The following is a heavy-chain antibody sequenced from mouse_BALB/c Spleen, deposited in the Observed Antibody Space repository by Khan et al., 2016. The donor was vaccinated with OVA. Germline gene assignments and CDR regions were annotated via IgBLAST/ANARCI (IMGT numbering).Heavy chain of an antibody. Sequence: QVQLKQSGPGLVAPSQSLSITCIVSGFSLTSNGVRWVRQPPGKGLEWLGVIWGDGSTNYHSALISSMSISKDNSKCQVFLKLNRLQTDDTATYYGAKFSHGNFFYYVMDYWGQGTPVTVSS. J-gene: IGHJ4*01. D-gene: IGHD2-1*01. V-gene: IGHV2-3*01. CDR1: GFSLTSNG. CDR2: IWGDGST. CDR3: AKFSHGNFFYYVMDY.